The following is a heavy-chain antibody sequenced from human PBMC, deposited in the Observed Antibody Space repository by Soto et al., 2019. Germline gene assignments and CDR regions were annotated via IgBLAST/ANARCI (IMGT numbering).Heavy chain of an antibody. J-gene: IGHJ4*02. Sequence: SETLSLTCTVSGASISPYYWSWIRQPPGKRLEWIGFISSSGNTNYNPSLESRVTISVDTSKNQFSLRLSSVTAADTAVYYCVRDAYSSSHFDYWGQGTQVTVSS. CDR1: GASISPYY. D-gene: IGHD6-6*01. CDR2: ISSSGNT. V-gene: IGHV4-59*01. CDR3: VRDAYSSSHFDY.